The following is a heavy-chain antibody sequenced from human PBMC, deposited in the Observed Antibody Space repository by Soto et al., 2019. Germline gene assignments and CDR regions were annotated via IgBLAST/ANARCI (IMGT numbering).Heavy chain of an antibody. CDR1: GGSFGGYH. CDR2: INHSGST. D-gene: IGHD3-22*01. Sequence: NLSETLSLTCAVYGGSFGGYHWSWVRQPPGKGLEWIGEINHSGSTNYNPSLKSRVTISVDTSKNQFSLKLSSVTAADTAVYYCARYYYDSSGYPYYYYYYGMDVWGQGTTVTV. V-gene: IGHV4-34*01. CDR3: ARYYYDSSGYPYYYYYYGMDV. J-gene: IGHJ6*02.